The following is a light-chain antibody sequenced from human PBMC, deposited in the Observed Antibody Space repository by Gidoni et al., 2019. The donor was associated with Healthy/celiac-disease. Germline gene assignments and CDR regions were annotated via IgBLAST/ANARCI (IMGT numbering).Light chain of an antibody. J-gene: IGKJ1*01. V-gene: IGKV3-20*01. CDR2: GAA. CDR1: QRVSGSY. CDR3: QQYGSSPPGT. Sequence: DIVLTLSPGTLSLSPGERATASCRAGQRVSGSYLAWYQQKPGRDPRLLIYGAASKATGIPDRFSGGGSGTDFTLTISRLEPEDFAVYYCQQYGSSPPGTFGQGTKVEIK.